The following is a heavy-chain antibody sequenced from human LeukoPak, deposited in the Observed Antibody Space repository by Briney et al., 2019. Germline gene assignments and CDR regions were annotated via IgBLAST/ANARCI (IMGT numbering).Heavy chain of an antibody. CDR1: GGSISSYY. V-gene: IGHV4-59*01. J-gene: IGHJ5*02. CDR3: AREYSSSWYNWFDP. CDR2: IYYSGST. D-gene: IGHD6-13*01. Sequence: SETLSLTCTVSGGSISSYYWSWIRQPPGKGLEWIGYIYYSGSTNYNPSLKSRVTISVDTSKNQFSLKLSSVTAADTAVYYCAREYSSSWYNWFDPWGQGTLVTVSS.